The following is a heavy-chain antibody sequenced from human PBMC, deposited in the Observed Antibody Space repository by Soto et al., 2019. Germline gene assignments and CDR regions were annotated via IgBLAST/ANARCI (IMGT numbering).Heavy chain of an antibody. J-gene: IGHJ6*02. CDR1: GGTFSSYS. CDR3: ARDAYGMDV. Sequence: QVHLVQSGAEVKKPGSSVKVSCEASGGTFSSYSINWVRQAPGQGLEWMGGIIPVFGRANYARKFQGRVTITADGSTNKVHMELSSVTSEDTAVYYCARDAYGMDVWGQGTTVTVSS. V-gene: IGHV1-69*01. CDR2: IIPVFGRA.